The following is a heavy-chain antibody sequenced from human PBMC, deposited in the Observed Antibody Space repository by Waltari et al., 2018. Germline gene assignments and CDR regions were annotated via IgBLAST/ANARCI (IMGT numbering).Heavy chain of an antibody. CDR1: GFVIETYG. V-gene: IGHV3-30*18. D-gene: IGHD3-10*01. Sequence: QMEVVESGGGVVHGGGSLRLSCVASGFVIETYGLPWVRQAPGKGLEWVAIISYDGSQKYYVESVKGRFTISRDDSKNTMYLQMSSLRVEDTAVYFCAKDDSGAELDPWGQGTLVTVSS. CDR3: AKDDSGAELDP. CDR2: ISYDGSQK. J-gene: IGHJ5*02.